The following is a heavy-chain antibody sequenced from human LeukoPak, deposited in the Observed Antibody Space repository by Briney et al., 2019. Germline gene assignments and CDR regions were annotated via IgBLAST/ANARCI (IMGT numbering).Heavy chain of an antibody. D-gene: IGHD2-15*01. J-gene: IGHJ4*02. Sequence: PGGSLRLSCAASGFTLSSYWLHWVRQAPGKGLVWVSRISDADGSITDYADSVRGRFTISRDTAKNTLYLEMNSLGAEDTAVYYCARDLSGYSDYWGQGTLGTVSS. CDR2: ISDADGSIT. V-gene: IGHV3-74*01. CDR1: GFTLSSYW. CDR3: ARDLSGYSDY.